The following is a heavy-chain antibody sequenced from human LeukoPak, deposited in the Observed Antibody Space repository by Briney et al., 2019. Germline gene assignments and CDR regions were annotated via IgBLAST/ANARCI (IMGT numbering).Heavy chain of an antibody. CDR2: IYYSGST. J-gene: IGHJ5*02. Sequence: PSETLSLTCTVSGGAISSYYWSWIRQPPGKGLEWSGYIYYSGSTNYNPSLNSRVTISVDTYKNQFSMKLSSVTAADTAVYYCARGSHCSSTSCQRRATPTIKNWFDPWGQGTLVTVSS. V-gene: IGHV4-59*12. D-gene: IGHD2-2*01. CDR1: GGAISSYY. CDR3: ARGSHCSSTSCQRRATPTIKNWFDP.